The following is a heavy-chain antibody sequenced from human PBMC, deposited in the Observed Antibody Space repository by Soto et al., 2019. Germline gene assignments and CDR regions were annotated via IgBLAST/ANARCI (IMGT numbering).Heavy chain of an antibody. V-gene: IGHV4-4*02. CDR1: GGSISSSNW. D-gene: IGHD6-19*01. Sequence: QVQLQESGPGLVKPSRTLSLTCAVAGGSISSSNWWSWVRQPPGKGLEWIGEIYHSGSINYNPSLKSRVTLSVDKSKNQFSLKLSSVTAADTAVHYRATQAVAGTFDYWGQGTLVTVSS. CDR2: IYHSGSI. CDR3: ATQAVAGTFDY. J-gene: IGHJ4*02.